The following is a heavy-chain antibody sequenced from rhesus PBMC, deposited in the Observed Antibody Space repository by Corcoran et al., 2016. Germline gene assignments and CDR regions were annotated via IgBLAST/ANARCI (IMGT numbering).Heavy chain of an antibody. J-gene: IGHJ4*01. CDR1: GYTFTVYY. CDR2: VDPEDGEA. Sequence: EVQLVQSGAEVKKPGASVKISCKASGYTFTVYYVHWVRQAPGKGLEWMGRVDPEDGEAIHAQKFQDRVTITPDTSTDTAYMELSSLRSEDTAVYYCARGYCIGSDCYAYFDYWGQGVLVTVSS. V-gene: IGHV1-111*02. CDR3: ARGYCIGSDCYAYFDY. D-gene: IGHD2-21*01.